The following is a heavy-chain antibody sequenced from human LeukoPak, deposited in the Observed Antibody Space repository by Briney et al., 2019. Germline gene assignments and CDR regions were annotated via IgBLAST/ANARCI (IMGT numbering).Heavy chain of an antibody. J-gene: IGHJ3*02. D-gene: IGHD3-22*01. CDR2: IIPILGIA. Sequence: GSSVKVSCKASGGTFSSYAISWVRQAPGQGLEWMGRIIPILGIANYAQKFQGRVTITADKSTSTAYMELSSLRSEDTAVYYCARIGSGYYDAFDIWGQGTMVTVSS. CDR3: ARIGSGYYDAFDI. V-gene: IGHV1-69*04. CDR1: GGTFSSYA.